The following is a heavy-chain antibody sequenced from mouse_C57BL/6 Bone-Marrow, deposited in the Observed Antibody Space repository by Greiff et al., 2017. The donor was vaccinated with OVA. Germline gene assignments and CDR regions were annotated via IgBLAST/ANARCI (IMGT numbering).Heavy chain of an antibody. CDR3: ARAYGSSYGY. Sequence: VKVVESGAELVRPGTSVKMSCKASGYTFTNYWIGWAKQRPGHGLEWIGDIYPGGGYTNYNEKFKGKATLTADKSSSTAYMQFSSLTSEDSAIYYCARAYGSSYGYWGQGTTLTVSS. D-gene: IGHD1-1*01. CDR2: IYPGGGYT. J-gene: IGHJ2*01. CDR1: GYTFTNYW. V-gene: IGHV1-63*01.